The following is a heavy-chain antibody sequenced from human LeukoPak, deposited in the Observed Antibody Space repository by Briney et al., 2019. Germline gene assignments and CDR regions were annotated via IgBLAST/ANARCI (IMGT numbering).Heavy chain of an antibody. J-gene: IGHJ4*02. CDR1: GFTFSSYA. D-gene: IGHD6-19*01. V-gene: IGHV3-23*01. CDR3: AKYSRIAVAGTVDY. Sequence: QPGGSLRLSCAASGFTFSSYAMSWVRQAPGKGLEWVSAISGDGRSAYYADSVKGRFIISRDNSKNALYLEMNGLRGEDTAVYYCAKYSRIAVAGTVDYWGQGSLVIVSS. CDR2: ISGDGRSA.